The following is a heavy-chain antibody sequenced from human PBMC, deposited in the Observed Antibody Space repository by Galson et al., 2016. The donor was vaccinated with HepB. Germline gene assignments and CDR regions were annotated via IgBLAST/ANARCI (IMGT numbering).Heavy chain of an antibody. Sequence: CAISGDSVSSISATWNWIRQSPSRGLEWLGRTFYRSKWYKDYAASVKSRITVNADTSRNQFTLQLNSVTPEDAALYFCARATSSSWYVLDYWGQGTPVAVSS. CDR2: TFYRSKWYK. D-gene: IGHD6-13*01. V-gene: IGHV6-1*01. CDR3: ARATSSSWYVLDY. J-gene: IGHJ4*02. CDR1: GDSVSSISAT.